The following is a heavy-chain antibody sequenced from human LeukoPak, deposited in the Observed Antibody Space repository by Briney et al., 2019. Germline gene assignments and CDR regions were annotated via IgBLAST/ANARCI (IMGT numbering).Heavy chain of an antibody. CDR3: AREGTAGTNLNWFDS. V-gene: IGHV4-59*01. CDR2: IHYSGNT. CDR1: GGSISTYY. J-gene: IGHJ5*01. D-gene: IGHD1-1*01. Sequence: SETLSLTSSVSGGSISTYYWSWIRQPPGKGLEWIGYIHYSGNTNYNPSLKSRVTISVDTSKNQFSLKVSSVTAADTAVYYCAREGTAGTNLNWFDSWGQGTLVTVSS.